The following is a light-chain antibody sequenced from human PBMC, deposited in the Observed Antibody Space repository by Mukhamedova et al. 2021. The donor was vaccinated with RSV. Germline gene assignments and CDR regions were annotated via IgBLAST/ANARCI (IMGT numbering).Light chain of an antibody. CDR3: QQYGSSPRT. V-gene: IGKV3-20*01. CDR2: GAS. CDR1: SSY. Sequence: SSYLAWYQQKPGQAPRLLIYGASSRATGIPDRFSGSGSGTDFTLTISRLEPEDFTVYYCQQYGSSPRTFGQGTKVEIK. J-gene: IGKJ1*01.